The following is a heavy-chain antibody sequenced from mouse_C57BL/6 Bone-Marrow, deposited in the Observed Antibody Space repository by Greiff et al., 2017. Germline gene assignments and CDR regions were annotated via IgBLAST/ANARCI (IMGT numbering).Heavy chain of an antibody. Sequence: EVMLVESGGGLVQPGGSLKLSCAASGFTFSDYGMAWVRQAPRKGPEWVAFISNLAYSIYYADTVTGRFTISRENAKNTLYLEMSSLRSEDTAMYYCARGLGYFDVWGTGTTVTVSS. CDR1: GFTFSDYG. J-gene: IGHJ1*03. CDR2: ISNLAYSI. V-gene: IGHV5-15*01. CDR3: ARGLGYFDV. D-gene: IGHD3-3*01.